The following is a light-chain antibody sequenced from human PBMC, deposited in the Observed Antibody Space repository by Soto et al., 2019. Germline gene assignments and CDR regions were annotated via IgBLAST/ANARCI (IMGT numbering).Light chain of an antibody. J-gene: IGKJ4*02. CDR3: QQYGSSPLT. Sequence: EIVLTQSPGTLSLSPGERATLSCRASQSVSSSYLAGYQQKPGQAPRLLIYVASSRATGITDRFSGSESGTDFTLTISRLEPEDFAVYYCQQYGSSPLTFGGGTKVEIK. CDR1: QSVSSSY. CDR2: VAS. V-gene: IGKV3-20*01.